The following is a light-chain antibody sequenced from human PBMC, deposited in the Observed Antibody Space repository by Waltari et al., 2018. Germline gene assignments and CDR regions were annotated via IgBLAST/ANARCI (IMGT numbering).Light chain of an antibody. J-gene: IGKJ4*01. CDR1: QSLLHSNGYNY. CDR3: MQALQTELT. V-gene: IGKV2-28*01. CDR2: LGS. Sequence: DIVMTQSPLSLPVTPGEPASISCRSSQSLLHSNGYNYLDWYLQKPGQSPQLLIYLGSNRASGVPDRFSGSGSGTDFTLKISRVEAEDVGVYYCMQALQTELTFGGGTKVENK.